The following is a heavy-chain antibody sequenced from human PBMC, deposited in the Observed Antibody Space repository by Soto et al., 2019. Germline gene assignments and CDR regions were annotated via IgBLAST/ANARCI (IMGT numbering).Heavy chain of an antibody. J-gene: IGHJ6*04. V-gene: IGHV1-69*13. Sequence: GASVKVSCKASGGTFSSYAISWVRQAPGQGLEWMGGIIPICGTANYAQKFQGRVTITADESTSTAYMELSSLRSEDTAVYYCARADEYRGSSYCREGWGKGNRVNVS. CDR2: IIPICGTA. CDR1: GGTFSSYA. D-gene: IGHD6-6*01. CDR3: ARADEYRGSSYCREG.